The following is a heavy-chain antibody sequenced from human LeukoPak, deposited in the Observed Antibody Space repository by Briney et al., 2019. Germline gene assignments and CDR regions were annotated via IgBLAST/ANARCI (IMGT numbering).Heavy chain of an antibody. CDR1: GYTFTGYY. V-gene: IGHV1-2*02. Sequence: ASVKVSCKASGYTFTGYYMHWVRQAPGQGLEWMGWINPNSGGTNYAQKFQGRVTMTRDTSISTAYMELSRLRSDDTAVYYCAREVRKGGSYWLSDAFDIWGKGTMVTVSS. CDR3: AREVRKGGSYWLSDAFDI. CDR2: INPNSGGT. J-gene: IGHJ3*02. D-gene: IGHD1-26*01.